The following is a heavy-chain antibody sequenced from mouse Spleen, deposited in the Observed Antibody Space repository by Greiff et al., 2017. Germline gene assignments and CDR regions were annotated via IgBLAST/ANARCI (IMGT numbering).Heavy chain of an antibody. J-gene: IGHJ2*01. CDR3: ARGVAGTFDY. V-gene: IGHV3-6*01. CDR2: ISYDGSN. D-gene: IGHD4-1*01. Sequence: EVKVEESGPGLVKPSQSLSLTCSVTGYSITSGYYWNWIRQFPGNKLEWMGYISYDGSNNYNPSLKNRISITRDTSKNQFFLKLNSVTTEDTATYYCARGVAGTFDYWGQGTTLTVSS. CDR1: GYSITSGYY.